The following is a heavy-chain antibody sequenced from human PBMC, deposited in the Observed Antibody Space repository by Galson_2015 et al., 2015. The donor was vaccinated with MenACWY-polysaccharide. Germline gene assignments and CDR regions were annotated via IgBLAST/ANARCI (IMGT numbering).Heavy chain of an antibody. CDR1: GFTFSSHS. V-gene: IGHV3-48*02. Sequence: SLRLSCAGSGFTFSSHSIIWVRPAPGKGLEWVSYITTSGSTRYYADSVKGRFTVSRDNAKNSVYLQVNSLREEDTAVYYCARVRGPTVATWYFDYWGQGTLVTVSS. D-gene: IGHD4-23*01. CDR2: ITTSGSTR. J-gene: IGHJ4*02. CDR3: ARVRGPTVATWYFDY.